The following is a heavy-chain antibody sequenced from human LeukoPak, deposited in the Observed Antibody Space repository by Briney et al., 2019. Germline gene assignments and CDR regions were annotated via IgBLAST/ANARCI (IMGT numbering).Heavy chain of an antibody. V-gene: IGHV3-30*04. J-gene: IGHJ4*02. CDR3: ARDDY. CDR1: GFTFSSYA. Sequence: GGSLRLSCAASGFTFSSYAMHWVRQAPGKGLEWVAVISYDGSNKYYADSVKGRFTISRDNSKNTLYLQMNSLRAEDTAVYYCARDDYWGQGTLVTVSS. CDR2: ISYDGSNK.